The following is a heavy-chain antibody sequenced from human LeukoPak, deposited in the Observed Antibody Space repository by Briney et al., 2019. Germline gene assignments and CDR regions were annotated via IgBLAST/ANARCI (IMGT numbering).Heavy chain of an antibody. D-gene: IGHD3-10*02. CDR2: ISYDGINK. J-gene: IGHJ3*02. CDR1: GFTFSSYG. V-gene: IGHV3-30*03. Sequence: GGSLRLSCAASGFTFSSYGMHWVRQAPGKGLEWVAVISYDGINKYHADSVKGRFTISRDNSKNTLYLQMNSLRAEDTAVYYCAIDLNPRVVPNDAFDIWGQGTMVTVSS. CDR3: AIDLNPRVVPNDAFDI.